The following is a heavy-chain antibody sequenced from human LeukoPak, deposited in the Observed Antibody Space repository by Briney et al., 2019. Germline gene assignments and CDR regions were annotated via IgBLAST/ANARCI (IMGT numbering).Heavy chain of an antibody. J-gene: IGHJ6*03. CDR2: TYYSGST. CDR1: GGSISSYY. V-gene: IGHV4-59*01. D-gene: IGHD3-10*01. CDR3: ARVRGVRGVNYYYYMDV. Sequence: SETLSLTCTVSGGSISSYYWSWIRQPPGKGLEWIGYTYYSGSTNYNPSLKSRVTISVDTSKNQFSLKLSSVTAADTAVYYCARVRGVRGVNYYYYMDVWGKGTTVTISS.